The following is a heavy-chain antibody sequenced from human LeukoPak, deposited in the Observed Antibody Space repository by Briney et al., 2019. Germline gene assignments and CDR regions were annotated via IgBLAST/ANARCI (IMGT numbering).Heavy chain of an antibody. V-gene: IGHV3-30*03. CDR3: AIVAAADAFDI. J-gene: IGHJ3*02. Sequence: PGRALRLSCAASGFTFSSYGMHWGRRGQGKGWMWEAIVTYDGRNKYYADSVKGRFTISRDNSKNTLYLQMNSLRAEDTAVYYCAIVAAADAFDIWGQGTIVTVSS. CDR1: GFTFSSYG. D-gene: IGHD6-13*01. CDR2: VTYDGRNK.